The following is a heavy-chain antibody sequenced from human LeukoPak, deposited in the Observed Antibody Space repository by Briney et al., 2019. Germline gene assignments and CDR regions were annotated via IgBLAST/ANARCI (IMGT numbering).Heavy chain of an antibody. J-gene: IGHJ4*02. CDR2: ISAYNGNT. CDR3: ATERSGSNFDY. D-gene: IGHD1-26*01. Sequence: ASVKVSCKASGYTFTSYGISWVRQAPGQGLEWMGWISAYNGNTNYAQKFQGRVTMTEDTSTDTAYMELSSLRSEDTAVYYCATERSGSNFDYWGQGTLVTVSS. V-gene: IGHV1-18*01. CDR1: GYTFTSYG.